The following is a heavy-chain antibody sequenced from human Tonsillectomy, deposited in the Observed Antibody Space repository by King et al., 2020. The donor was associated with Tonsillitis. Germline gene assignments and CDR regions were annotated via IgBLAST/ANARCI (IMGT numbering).Heavy chain of an antibody. Sequence: QVQLQESGPGLVKPSETLSLTCTVSSISNYYWSWIRQPPGKGLEWIGYIYYSGSSNYNPSLKSRVTISVDTSKNQFSLRLTSVTAADTAVYYCARHSGSGYFYYYLWGQGTLVSVSS. CDR1: SISNYY. CDR3: ARHSGSGYFYYYL. J-gene: IGHJ4*02. D-gene: IGHD3-10*01. CDR2: IYYSGSS. V-gene: IGHV4-59*08.